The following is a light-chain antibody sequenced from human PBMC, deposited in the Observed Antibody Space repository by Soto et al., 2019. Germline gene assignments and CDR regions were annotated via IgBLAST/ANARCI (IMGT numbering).Light chain of an antibody. CDR3: SSYTSTSTLV. CDR2: EVS. J-gene: IGLJ3*02. Sequence: QSVLTQPASMSGSPGQSITISCIGTNSDIGTYNYVSWYQQYPGKAPKLMIYEVSTRPSGVSNRFSGSKSGNTASLTISGLQAEDEADYYCSSYTSTSTLVFGGGTKVTVL. CDR1: NSDIGTYNY. V-gene: IGLV2-14*01.